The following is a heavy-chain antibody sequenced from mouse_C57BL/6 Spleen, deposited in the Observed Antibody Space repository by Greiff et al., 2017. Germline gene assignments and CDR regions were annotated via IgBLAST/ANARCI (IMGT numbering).Heavy chain of an antibody. CDR1: GFTFSSYA. CDR3: ARGDYAFAY. Sequence: EVQGVESGGGLVKPGGSLKLSCAASGFTFSSYAMSWVRQTPERRLEWVATISDGGSYTYYPDNVKGRFTISRDNAKNNLYLQMSHLKSEDTAMYYCARGDYAFAYWGQGTLVTVSA. V-gene: IGHV5-4*01. J-gene: IGHJ3*01. CDR2: ISDGGSYT. D-gene: IGHD2-4*01.